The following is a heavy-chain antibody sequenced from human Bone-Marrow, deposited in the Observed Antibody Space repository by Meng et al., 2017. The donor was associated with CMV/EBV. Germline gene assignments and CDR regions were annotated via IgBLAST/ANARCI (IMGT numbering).Heavy chain of an antibody. J-gene: IGHJ4*02. V-gene: IGHV3-30*02. CDR1: EFTFSIYA. Sequence: GESLKISCAASEFTFSIYAMHWVRQAPGKGLEWVSFIQKGGSLKVCTDSVKGRFTISRDDSRNTLFLRMNSLTAEDKAVYYCAIDPKLAYWGQGPLVTVSS. CDR2: IQKGGSLK. CDR3: AIDPKLAY.